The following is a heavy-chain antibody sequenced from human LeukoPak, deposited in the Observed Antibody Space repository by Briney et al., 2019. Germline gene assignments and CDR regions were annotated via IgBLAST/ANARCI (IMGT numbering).Heavy chain of an antibody. CDR2: IYYSGST. CDR1: GGSISSSSYY. J-gene: IGHJ3*02. D-gene: IGHD3-3*01. CDR3: ARAFRGIFGVFEAFDI. V-gene: IGHV4-39*07. Sequence: SSETLSLTCTVSGGSISSSSYYWGWIRQPPGKGLEWIGSIYYSGSTYYNPSLKSRVTISVDTSKNQFSLKLSSVTAADTAVYYCARAFRGIFGVFEAFDIWGQGTMVTVSS.